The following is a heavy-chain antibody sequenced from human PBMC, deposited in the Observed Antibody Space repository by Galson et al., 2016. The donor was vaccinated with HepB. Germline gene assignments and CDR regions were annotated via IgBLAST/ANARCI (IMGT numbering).Heavy chain of an antibody. Sequence: SVKVSCKASEGTFSNYAISWVRQAPGLGLEWMGGIIPIFGTTSSAHKFQGRVTLTADESTSTAYMELRSLRSDDTAVYYCARRAAHYDTEVFDFWGQGTLVTVSS. CDR1: EGTFSNYA. V-gene: IGHV1-69*13. J-gene: IGHJ4*02. CDR2: IIPIFGTT. D-gene: IGHD3-22*01. CDR3: ARRAAHYDTEVFDF.